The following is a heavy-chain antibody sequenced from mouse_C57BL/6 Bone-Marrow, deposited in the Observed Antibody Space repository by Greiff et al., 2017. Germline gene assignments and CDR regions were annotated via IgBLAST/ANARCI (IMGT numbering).Heavy chain of an antibody. CDR3: TRGSYYDYGFYAMDY. Sequence: VQLQQSGTVLARPGASVKMSCKTSGYTFTSYWMHWVKQRPGQGLEWIGAIYPGNSDTSYNQKFKGKAKLTAVTSASTAYMELSSLTNEDSAVYYCTRGSYYDYGFYAMDYWGQGTSVTVSS. J-gene: IGHJ4*01. CDR1: GYTFTSYW. V-gene: IGHV1-5*01. D-gene: IGHD2-4*01. CDR2: IYPGNSDT.